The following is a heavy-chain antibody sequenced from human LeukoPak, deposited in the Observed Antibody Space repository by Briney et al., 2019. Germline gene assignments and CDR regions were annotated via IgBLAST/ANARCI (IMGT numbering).Heavy chain of an antibody. V-gene: IGHV3-15*01. D-gene: IGHD4-17*01. J-gene: IGHJ6*02. Sequence: GGSLRLSCAASGFTFSNAWMSWVRQAPGKGLEWVGRIKSETDGGTTDYAAPGKGRFTISRDDSKNTLYLQMNSLKTEDTAVYYCTTDPATVTTWGNYYYYGMDVWGQGTTVTVSS. CDR2: IKSETDGGTT. CDR3: TTDPATVTTWGNYYYYGMDV. CDR1: GFTFSNAW.